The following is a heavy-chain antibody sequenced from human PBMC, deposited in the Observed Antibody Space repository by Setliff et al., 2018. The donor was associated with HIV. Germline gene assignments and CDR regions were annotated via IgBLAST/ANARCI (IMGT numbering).Heavy chain of an antibody. CDR3: AKGPVTDSEVYFDY. CDR2: ISSSSSYI. J-gene: IGHJ4*02. CDR1: GFTFSSYS. D-gene: IGHD4-4*01. V-gene: IGHV3-21*01. Sequence: PGGSLRLSCAASGFTFSSYSMNWVRQAPGKGLEWVSSISSSSSYIYYADSVKGRFTISRDNAKNSLYLQMNSLRAEDTAVYYCAKGPVTDSEVYFDYWGQGTLVTVSS.